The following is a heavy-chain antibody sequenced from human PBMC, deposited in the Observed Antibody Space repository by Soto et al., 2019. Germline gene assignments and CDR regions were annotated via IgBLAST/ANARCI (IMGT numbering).Heavy chain of an antibody. CDR1: GGTFSSYA. CDR3: ARGSPIAVAGTTWFDP. J-gene: IGHJ5*02. V-gene: IGHV1-69*13. Sequence: SVKVSCKASGGTFSSYAISWVRQAPGQGLEWMGGIIPIFGTANYAQKFQGRVTITADESTSTAYMELSSLRSEDTAAYYCARGSPIAVAGTTWFDPWGQGTLVTVSS. D-gene: IGHD6-19*01. CDR2: IIPIFGTA.